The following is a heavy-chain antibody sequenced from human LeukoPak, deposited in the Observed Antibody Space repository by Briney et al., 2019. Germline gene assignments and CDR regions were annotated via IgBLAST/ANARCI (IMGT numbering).Heavy chain of an antibody. CDR1: GGSISPYH. CDR3: ARGVWSLDY. Sequence: PSETLSLTCTISGGSISPYHWSWIRQPPGKGLEWIGYIYYSGSTNYNPSLTSRVTISVDSSKKQFSLKLSSVTAADTAVYYCARGVWSLDYWGQGTLVTVSS. CDR2: IYYSGST. J-gene: IGHJ4*02. D-gene: IGHD2-21*01. V-gene: IGHV4-59*01.